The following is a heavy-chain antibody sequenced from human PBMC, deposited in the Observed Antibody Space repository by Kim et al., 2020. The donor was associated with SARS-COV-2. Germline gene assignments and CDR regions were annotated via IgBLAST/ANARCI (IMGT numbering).Heavy chain of an antibody. V-gene: IGHV3-9*01. CDR2: LSLDSDRR. D-gene: IGHD6-6*01. Sequence: GGSLRLSCETSGFKFDIYAVHWVRQPPGKGLEWVSGLSLDSDRRGYADSVKGRFIVSRDTDTTVHLQMNSLKPEDTALYYCTRDLVPGGADYWGPGTLVT. CDR3: TRDLVPGGADY. CDR1: GFKFDIYA. J-gene: IGHJ4*02.